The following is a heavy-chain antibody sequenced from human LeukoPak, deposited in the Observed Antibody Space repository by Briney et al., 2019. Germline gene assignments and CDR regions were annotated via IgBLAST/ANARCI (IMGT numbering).Heavy chain of an antibody. J-gene: IGHJ4*02. D-gene: IGHD4-11*01. V-gene: IGHV1-2*02. CDR2: IDANNGDT. Sequence: ASVKVSCKSSGYTFRGNYIHWLRQAPGQGLEWMGWIDANNGDTKSAQKFQGRVTRIRDTSISTAYMDLSSLSPDDAAVYYCARDPSSVTLYFFDYWGQGTLVTVSS. CDR3: ARDPSSVTLYFFDY. CDR1: GYTFRGNY.